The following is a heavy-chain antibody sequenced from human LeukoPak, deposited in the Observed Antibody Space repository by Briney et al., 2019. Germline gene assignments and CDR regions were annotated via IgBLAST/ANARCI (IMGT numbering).Heavy chain of an antibody. CDR3: ARDNIHSSRSPFDY. V-gene: IGHV3-21*01. CDR2: ISSSSSYI. J-gene: IGHJ4*02. CDR1: GFTFSSYS. D-gene: IGHD6-13*01. Sequence: PGGSLRLSCAASGFTFSSYSMNWVRQAPGKGLEWVSSISSSSSYIYYADSVKGRFTISRDNAKNSLYLQMNSLRAEDTAVYYCARDNIHSSRSPFDYWGQGTLVTVSS.